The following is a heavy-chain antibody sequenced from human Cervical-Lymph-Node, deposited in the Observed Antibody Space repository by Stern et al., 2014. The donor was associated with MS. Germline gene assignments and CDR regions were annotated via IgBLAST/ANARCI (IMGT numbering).Heavy chain of an antibody. CDR1: GYSFTGYF. CDR3: SKTADWNSRFEY. CDR2: LDPNTGDT. Sequence: VQLVESGAEVKKPGASVPVSCKASGYSFTGYFLPWVRQAPGQGLEWMGWLDPNTGDTNLAPRFQGLVTFNAQTYIQSPYTQETRLNSDDTAVDYCSKTADWNSRFEYWGQGILVTVSS. J-gene: IGHJ4*02. V-gene: IGHV1-2*02. D-gene: IGHD1-7*01.